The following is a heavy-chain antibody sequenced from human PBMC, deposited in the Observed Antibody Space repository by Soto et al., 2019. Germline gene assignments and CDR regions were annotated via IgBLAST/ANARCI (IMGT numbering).Heavy chain of an antibody. Sequence: GGSLRLSCAASGFMFSAYTMSWVRQAPGKGLEWLSSITSNSDHIDYADSVRGRFTVSRDNARKSLYLQMDSLGAEDTGVYYCATPYYYNHWGQGTLVTVSS. CDR2: ITSNSDHI. CDR1: GFMFSAYT. V-gene: IGHV3-21*01. J-gene: IGHJ4*02. CDR3: ATPYYYNH.